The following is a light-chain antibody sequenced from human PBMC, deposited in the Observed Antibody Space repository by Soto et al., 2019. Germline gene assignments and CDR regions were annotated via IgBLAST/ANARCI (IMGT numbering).Light chain of an antibody. Sequence: EIVLRQSPGTLSLAPGERATLSCRASQSISINLAWYHQKPGQAPRLLIYSASTRATGIPARFSGSGSGTEFTLIISSLQSEDSAVYYCQQYNSWLWTFGQGTKVDIK. CDR2: SAS. CDR1: QSISIN. J-gene: IGKJ1*01. CDR3: QQYNSWLWT. V-gene: IGKV3-15*01.